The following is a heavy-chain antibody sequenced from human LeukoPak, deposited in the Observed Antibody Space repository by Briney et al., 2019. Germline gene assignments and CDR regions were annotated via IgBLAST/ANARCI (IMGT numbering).Heavy chain of an antibody. CDR1: GFTFSSYD. CDR2: IGGSGGST. CDR3: AKDWEFGELLYSGFSSEVYFDY. J-gene: IGHJ4*02. Sequence: GGSLRLSCAASGFTFSSYDIRWVRQAPGKGLEWVSAIGGSGGSTYYADSMKGRFSIATHNSKNTLYLQINCLRAEDTAVYYCAKDWEFGELLYSGFSSEVYFDYWGQGTLVTVSS. D-gene: IGHD3-10*01. V-gene: IGHV3-23*01.